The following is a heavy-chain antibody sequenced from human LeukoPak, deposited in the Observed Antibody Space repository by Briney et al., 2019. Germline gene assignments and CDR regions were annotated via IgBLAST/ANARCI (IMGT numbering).Heavy chain of an antibody. CDR1: GYSFTSYW. J-gene: IGHJ4*02. CDR3: ARHAYCSNGVCYEDY. D-gene: IGHD2-8*01. Sequence: GESLKISCKGSGYSFTSYWIGWVRQMPGKGLEWMGIIYPGDSDTRYSPSFQGQVTISADKSISTAYLQWSSLKASDTAMYYCARHAYCSNGVCYEDYWGQGTLVTVSS. V-gene: IGHV5-51*01. CDR2: IYPGDSDT.